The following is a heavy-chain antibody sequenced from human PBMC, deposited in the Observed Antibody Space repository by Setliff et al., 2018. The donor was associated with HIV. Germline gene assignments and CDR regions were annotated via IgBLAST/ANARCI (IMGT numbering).Heavy chain of an antibody. J-gene: IGHJ3*02. CDR2: IYPGDSET. D-gene: IGHD3-10*01. Sequence: GESLKISCRASGYSFTDYWIGWVRQMPGKGLECMGIIYPGDSETKYSPSFQGQVTISVDKSFNTAYLQWSSLRASDTTMHYCARVSRNLYGHLDGFDIWGHGTMVTVSS. CDR1: GYSFTDYW. V-gene: IGHV5-51*01. CDR3: ARVSRNLYGHLDGFDI.